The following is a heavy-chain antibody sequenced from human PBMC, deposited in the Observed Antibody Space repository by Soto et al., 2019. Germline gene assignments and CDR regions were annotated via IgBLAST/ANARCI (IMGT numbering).Heavy chain of an antibody. J-gene: IGHJ3*02. D-gene: IGHD2-21*02. CDR2: IWYDGSNK. V-gene: IGHV3-33*01. CDR1: GFTFSSYG. CDR3: ARDEAVIFGGNFAFDI. Sequence: GGSLRLSCAASGFTFSSYGMHWVRQAPGKGLEWVAVIWYDGSNKYYADSVKGRFTISRDNSKNTLYLQMNSLRAEDTAVYYCARDEAVIFGGNFAFDIWGQGTMVTVSS.